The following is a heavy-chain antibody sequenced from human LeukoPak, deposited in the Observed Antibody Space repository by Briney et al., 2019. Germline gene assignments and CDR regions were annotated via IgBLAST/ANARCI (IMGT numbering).Heavy chain of an antibody. CDR1: GFTFSSYA. V-gene: IGHV3-30-3*01. CDR2: ISYDGSNK. Sequence: GGSLRLSCAASGFTFSSYAMHWVRQAPGKGLEWVAVISYDGSNKYYADSVKGRFTISRDNSKNTLYLQMNSLRAEDTAVYYCAVSPTIFGVVRYFDYWGQGTLVTVSS. CDR3: AVSPTIFGVVRYFDY. J-gene: IGHJ4*02. D-gene: IGHD3-3*01.